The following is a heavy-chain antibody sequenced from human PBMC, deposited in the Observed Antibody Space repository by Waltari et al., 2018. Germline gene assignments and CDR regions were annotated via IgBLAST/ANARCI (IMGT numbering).Heavy chain of an antibody. Sequence: EVQLVESGGGLVKPGGSLRLSCAASGFTFSSYSMNWVHQAPGKGLEGVSSISSSSSNIYNADTVKGRFTVSRQYAKTSQYLQMNRLRSQDRAMYYGVRGGVRIGSSSSQHGAAFDIWGQGTMVPFSS. V-gene: IGHV3-21*01. CDR2: ISSSSSNI. CDR1: GFTFSSYS. J-gene: IGHJ3*02. CDR3: VRGGVRIGSSSSQHGAAFDI. D-gene: IGHD6-6*01.